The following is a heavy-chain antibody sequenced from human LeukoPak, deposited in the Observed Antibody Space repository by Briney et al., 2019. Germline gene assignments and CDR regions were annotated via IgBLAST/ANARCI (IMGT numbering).Heavy chain of an antibody. CDR3: ARGRDFDY. J-gene: IGHJ4*02. CDR2: IYHSGST. CDR1: GGSISSGGYS. Sequence: SQTLSLTCAVSGGSISSGGYSWSWIRQPPGKGLEWIGYIYHSGSTYYNPSLKSRVTISVDRSKNQFSLKLSSVTAADTAVYYCARGRDFDYWGQGTLVPVSS. V-gene: IGHV4-30-2*01.